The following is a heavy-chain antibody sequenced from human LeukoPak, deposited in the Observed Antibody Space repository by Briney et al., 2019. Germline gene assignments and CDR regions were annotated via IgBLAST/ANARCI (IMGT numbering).Heavy chain of an antibody. V-gene: IGHV4-59*08. CDR3: ARQDRGAGLGSFDY. CDR1: GGSISSYY. D-gene: IGHD4/OR15-4a*01. J-gene: IGHJ4*02. Sequence: SETLSLTCTVSGGSISSYYWSWIRQPPGKGLEWIGYIYYSGSTNYNPSLKSRVTISVDTSKNQFSLKLSSVTAADTAVYYCARQDRGAGLGSFDYWGQGTLVTVSS. CDR2: IYYSGST.